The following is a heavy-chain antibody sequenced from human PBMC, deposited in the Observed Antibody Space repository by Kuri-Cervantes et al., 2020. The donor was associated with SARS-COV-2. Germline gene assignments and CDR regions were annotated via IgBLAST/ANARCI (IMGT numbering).Heavy chain of an antibody. D-gene: IGHD6-19*01. V-gene: IGHV4-34*01. Sequence: ESLKISCAVYGGSFSGYYWSWIRQPPGKGLEWIGEINHSGSTNYNPSLKSRVTISVDTSKNQFSLKLSSVTAADTAVYYCARHFNGWIRNYYYGMDVWGQGTTVTVSS. CDR1: GGSFSGYY. CDR2: INHSGST. CDR3: ARHFNGWIRNYYYGMDV. J-gene: IGHJ6*02.